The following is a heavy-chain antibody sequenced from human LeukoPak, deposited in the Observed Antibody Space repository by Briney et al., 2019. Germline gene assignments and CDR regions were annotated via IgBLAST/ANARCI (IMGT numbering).Heavy chain of an antibody. CDR1: GGSMSSYY. J-gene: IGHJ4*02. CDR3: ARGARAGYNLEPFDY. V-gene: IGHV4-59*08. D-gene: IGHD5-24*01. CDR2: IYYSGST. Sequence: SETLSLTCTVSGGSMSSYYWSWIRQPPGKGLKWIGYIYYSGSTKYNPSLKSRVTISVDTSKNQFSLKLSSVTAADTAVYCARGARAGYNLEPFDYWGQGTLVTVSS.